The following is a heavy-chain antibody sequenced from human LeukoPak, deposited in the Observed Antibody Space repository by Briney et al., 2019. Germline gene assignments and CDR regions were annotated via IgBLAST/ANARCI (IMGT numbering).Heavy chain of an antibody. CDR2: THYRSKWSN. Sequence: SQTLSLTCAISGDTVSSNRAAWNWIRQSPSRGLEWLGRTHYRSKWSNDYALSVRSRITINPDTSKNQFSLQLKFVTPEDTAVYYCARLVGDQVVYWGQGTLVTVPS. CDR3: ARLVGDQVVY. D-gene: IGHD2-2*01. J-gene: IGHJ4*02. V-gene: IGHV6-1*01. CDR1: GDTVSSNRAA.